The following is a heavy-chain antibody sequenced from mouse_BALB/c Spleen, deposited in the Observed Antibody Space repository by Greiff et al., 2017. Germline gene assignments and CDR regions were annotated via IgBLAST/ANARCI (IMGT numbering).Heavy chain of an antibody. CDR2: ISNGGGST. CDR1: GFTFSSYT. D-gene: IGHD2-1*01. V-gene: IGHV5-12-2*01. Sequence: EVQGVESGGGLVQPGGSLKLSCAASGFTFSSYTMSWVRQTPEKRLEWVAYISNGGGSTYYPDTVKGRFTISRDNAKNTLYLQMSSLKSEDTAMYYCARHNRNGYAMDYWGQGTSVTVSS. J-gene: IGHJ4*01. CDR3: ARHNRNGYAMDY.